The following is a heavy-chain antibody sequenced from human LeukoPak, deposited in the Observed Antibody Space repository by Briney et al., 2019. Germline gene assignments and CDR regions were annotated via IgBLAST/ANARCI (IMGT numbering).Heavy chain of an antibody. CDR3: ARVTYHYDSSGYYYLQSGAFDI. J-gene: IGHJ3*02. CDR1: GGSISSGSYY. Sequence: NPSETLSLTCTVSGGSISSGSYYWSWIRQPAGKGLEWIGRIYTSGSTNYNPSLKSRVTISVDTSKNQFSLKLSSVTAADTAVYYCARVTYHYDSSGYYYLQSGAFDIWGQGTMVTVSS. CDR2: IYTSGST. D-gene: IGHD3-22*01. V-gene: IGHV4-61*02.